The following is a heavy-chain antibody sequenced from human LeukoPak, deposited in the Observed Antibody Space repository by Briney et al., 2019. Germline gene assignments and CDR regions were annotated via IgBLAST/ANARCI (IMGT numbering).Heavy chain of an antibody. D-gene: IGHD2-2*02. J-gene: IGHJ4*02. Sequence: PSETLSLTCTVSGGSISSYYWSWIRQPPGKGLEWIGYIYYSGSTNYNPSLKSRVTISVDTSKNQFSLKLSSVTAADTAVYYCARGGSGYCSSTSCYTPEFDYWGQGTLVTVSS. CDR3: ARGGSGYCSSTSCYTPEFDY. CDR2: IYYSGST. V-gene: IGHV4-59*01. CDR1: GGSISSYY.